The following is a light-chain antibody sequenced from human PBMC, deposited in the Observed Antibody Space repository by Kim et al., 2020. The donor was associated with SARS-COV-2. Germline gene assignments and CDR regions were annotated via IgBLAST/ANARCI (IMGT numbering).Light chain of an antibody. CDR1: SSDSGPYNY. J-gene: IGLJ1*01. V-gene: IGLV2-8*01. Sequence: QSALTQPPSASGSPGQSVTISCSGTSSDSGPYNYVSWYQQHPGKAPKLMIYEVTKRPSGVPDRFSGSKSGNTASLTVSGLQAEDEADYYCTSHANNNYVFGTGTKVTVL. CDR3: TSHANNNYV. CDR2: EVT.